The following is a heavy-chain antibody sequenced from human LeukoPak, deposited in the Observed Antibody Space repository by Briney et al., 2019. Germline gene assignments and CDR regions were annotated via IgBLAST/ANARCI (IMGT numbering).Heavy chain of an antibody. V-gene: IGHV4-30-2*01. CDR2: IYHSGST. D-gene: IGHD2-8*02. CDR1: GGSISSGGYS. CDR3: ARDPGSGRGGLVGY. J-gene: IGHJ4*02. Sequence: SETLSLTCAVSGGSISSGGYSWSWIRQPPGKGLEWIGYIYHSGSTYYNPSLKSRVTISVDRSKNQFSLKLSSVTAADTAVYYCARDPGSGRGGLVGYWGQGTLVTVSS.